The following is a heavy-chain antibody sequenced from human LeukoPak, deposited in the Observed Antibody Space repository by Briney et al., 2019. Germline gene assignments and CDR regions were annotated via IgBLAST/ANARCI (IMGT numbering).Heavy chain of an antibody. Sequence: GASVKVSCKASGYTFTGYYMHWVRQAPGQGLEWMGWINPNSGGTNYAQKFQGRVTMTRDTSISTAYMELSRLRSDDTAVYYCARISSWPYYYYYYYMDVWGKGTTVTISS. D-gene: IGHD6-13*01. CDR3: ARISSWPYYYYYYYMDV. CDR2: INPNSGGT. V-gene: IGHV1-2*02. J-gene: IGHJ6*03. CDR1: GYTFTGYY.